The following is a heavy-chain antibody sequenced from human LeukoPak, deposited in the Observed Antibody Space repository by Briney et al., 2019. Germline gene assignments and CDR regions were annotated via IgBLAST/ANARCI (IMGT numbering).Heavy chain of an antibody. D-gene: IGHD1-1*01. J-gene: IGHJ4*02. CDR1: GYTFMSYG. CDR2: ISAYNGNT. V-gene: IGHV1-18*01. CDR3: TREEDSTTGKVFDF. Sequence: ASVKVSCKASGYTFMSYGISWVRQAPGQGLEWMGWISAYNGNTNYAQKFQGRVTTTTDTSTSTACLELRTLRSDDTAVYYCTREEDSTTGKVFDFWGQGSLVTVSS.